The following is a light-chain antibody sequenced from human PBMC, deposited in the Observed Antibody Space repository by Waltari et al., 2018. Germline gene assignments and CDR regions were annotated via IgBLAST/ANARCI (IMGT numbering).Light chain of an antibody. Sequence: QSILTQPPSVSGAPGQRVTISCTGSSSNIGAGHDVHWYQEFPGTGPKLLIYGNNNRPSGVPDRFSGSKSGTSASLTITGLQAEDEADYYCQSFDTSLSHGVVFGGGTKVTVV. V-gene: IGLV1-40*02. CDR2: GNN. CDR3: QSFDTSLSHGVV. J-gene: IGLJ3*02. CDR1: SSNIGAGHD.